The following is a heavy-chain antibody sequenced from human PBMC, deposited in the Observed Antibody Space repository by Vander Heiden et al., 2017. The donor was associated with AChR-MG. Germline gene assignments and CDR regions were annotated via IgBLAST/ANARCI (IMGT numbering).Heavy chain of an antibody. Sequence: QVQLAVSGGRALSLGQSLTLSCMPPGCAFSRFAVHWVREAPGKGLGWVAVISDDGSSKYYAASVRGRCTISRDYSKKAVDLQMNSLRAEDSAVYYCARDRLTATTSFDYWGQGTLVTVSS. CDR3: ARDRLTATTSFDY. CDR2: ISDDGSSK. J-gene: IGHJ4*02. CDR1: GCAFSRFA. V-gene: IGHV3-30-3*01. D-gene: IGHD4-17*01.